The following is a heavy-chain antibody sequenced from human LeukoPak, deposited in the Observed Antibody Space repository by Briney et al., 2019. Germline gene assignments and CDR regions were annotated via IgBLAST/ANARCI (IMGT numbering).Heavy chain of an antibody. J-gene: IGHJ6*02. D-gene: IGHD2-2*01. V-gene: IGHV1-24*01. Sequence: ASVKVSCKVSGYTLTELSMHWVRQAPGKGLEWMGGFDPEDGETIYAQKFQGRVTMTEDTSTDTAYMELSSLRSEDTAVYYCARCKSCSSTSCKTKGNYYGMDVWGQGTTVTVSS. CDR3: ARCKSCSSTSCKTKGNYYGMDV. CDR1: GYTLTELS. CDR2: FDPEDGET.